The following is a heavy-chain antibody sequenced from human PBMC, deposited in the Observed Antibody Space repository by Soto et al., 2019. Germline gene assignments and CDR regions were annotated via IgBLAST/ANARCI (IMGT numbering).Heavy chain of an antibody. CDR3: ARDIAVAGNDAFDI. V-gene: IGHV1-18*01. J-gene: IGHJ3*02. CDR1: GYTFTSYG. D-gene: IGHD6-19*01. CDR2: ISAYNGNT. Sequence: ASVKVSCKASGYTFTSYGISWVRQAPGQGLEWMGWISAYNGNTNYAQKLQGRVTITTDTSTSTAYMELRSLRSDDTAVYYCARDIAVAGNDAFDIWGQGTMVTVSS.